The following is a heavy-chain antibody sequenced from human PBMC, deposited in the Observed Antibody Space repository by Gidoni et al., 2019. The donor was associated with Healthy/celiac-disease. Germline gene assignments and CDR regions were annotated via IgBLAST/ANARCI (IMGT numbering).Heavy chain of an antibody. CDR2: IYSDGST. J-gene: IGHJ6*02. CDR1: GFPPISNY. D-gene: IGHD3-22*01. CDR3: ARDNRINMIGYYGMDV. V-gene: IGHV3-66*01. Sequence: EVQLLVSVGGLVQPRGSLRLSCAASGFPPISNYMCWVRQAPGKGLEWVSVIYSDGSTYEADAVKGRFTISRENAKNTLYLQMNSRRAEDTAVYYCARDNRINMIGYYGMDVWGQGTTVTVSS.